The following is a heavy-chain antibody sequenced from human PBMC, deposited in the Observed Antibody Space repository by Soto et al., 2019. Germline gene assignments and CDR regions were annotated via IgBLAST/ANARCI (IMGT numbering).Heavy chain of an antibody. J-gene: IGHJ3*02. CDR2: ISSSGSTI. V-gene: IGHV3-48*03. CDR3: AREGHSSSGLNDAFDI. CDR1: GFTFSSYE. D-gene: IGHD6-6*01. Sequence: GGSLRLSCAASGFTFSSYEMNWVRQAPGKGLELVSYISSSGSTIYYADSVKGRFTISRDNAKNSLYLQMNSLRAEDTAVYYCAREGHSSSGLNDAFDIWGQGTMVTVSS.